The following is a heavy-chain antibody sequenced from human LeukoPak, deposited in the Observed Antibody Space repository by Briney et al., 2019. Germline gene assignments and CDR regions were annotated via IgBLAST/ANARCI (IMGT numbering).Heavy chain of an antibody. J-gene: IGHJ4*02. CDR3: ARVGDIAAAGSYYFDY. D-gene: IGHD6-13*01. CDR2: INHSGST. CDR1: GGSFSGYY. Sequence: PSETLSLTCAVYGGSFSGYYWSWIRQPPGKGLEWIGEINHSGSTNYNPSLKSRVTISVDTSKNQFSLKLSSVTAADTAVYYCARVGDIAAAGSYYFDYWGQGTLDTVSS. V-gene: IGHV4-34*01.